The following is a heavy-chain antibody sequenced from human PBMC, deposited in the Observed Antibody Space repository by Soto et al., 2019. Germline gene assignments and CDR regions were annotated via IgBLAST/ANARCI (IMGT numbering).Heavy chain of an antibody. D-gene: IGHD1-26*01. Sequence: QVQLVQSGAEVKKPGASVKVSCKASGDTFTTYALHWVRQAPGQRPEWMGWINPASGHTKYSKKFQDRVTITRDTSASTGYMALSSLRSEDTAVYYCGRSVVGATGEIISNAMDVWGQGTTVTVSS. J-gene: IGHJ6*02. V-gene: IGHV1-3*01. CDR2: INPASGHT. CDR3: GRSVVGATGEIISNAMDV. CDR1: GDTFTTYA.